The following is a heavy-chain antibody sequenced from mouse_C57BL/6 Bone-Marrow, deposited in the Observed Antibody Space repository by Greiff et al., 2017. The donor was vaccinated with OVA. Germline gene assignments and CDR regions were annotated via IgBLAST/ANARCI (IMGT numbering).Heavy chain of an antibody. CDR2: ISDGGSYT. CDR3: ARVALYYAMDY. Sequence: EVKLMESGGGLVKPGGSLKLSCAASGFTFSSYAMSWVRPTPEKRLEWVATISDGGSYTYYPDNVKGRFTISRDNAKNNLYLQMSHLKSEDTAMYYCARVALYYAMDYWGQGTSVTVSS. V-gene: IGHV5-4*03. J-gene: IGHJ4*01. CDR1: GFTFSSYA.